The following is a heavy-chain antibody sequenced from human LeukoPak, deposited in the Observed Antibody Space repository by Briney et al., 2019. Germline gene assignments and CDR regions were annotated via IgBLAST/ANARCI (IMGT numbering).Heavy chain of an antibody. Sequence: SETLSLTCTVSGGPISSYYWSWIRQPPGKGLEWIGEINHSGSTNYNPSLKSRFTISVDTSKNQFSLKLSSVTAADTAVYYCARRRSRGLGVFDPWGQGTLVTVSS. CDR2: INHSGST. CDR3: ARRRSRGLGVFDP. CDR1: GGPISSYY. D-gene: IGHD3-16*01. V-gene: IGHV4-34*01. J-gene: IGHJ5*02.